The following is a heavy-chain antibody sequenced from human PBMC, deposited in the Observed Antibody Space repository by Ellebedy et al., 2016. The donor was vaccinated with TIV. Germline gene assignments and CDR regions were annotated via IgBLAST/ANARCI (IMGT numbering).Heavy chain of an antibody. J-gene: IGHJ6*02. V-gene: IGHV3-23*01. CDR1: GFTFSSYA. Sequence: PGGSLRLSCAASGFTFSSYAMSWVRQAPGKGLEWVSGFSDSTYYADSVKGRFTASRDNSKKTLFLQMNNLRADDTAVYYCARVACTGGNCRPYAYYSMDVWGQGTTVTVSS. D-gene: IGHD2-15*01. CDR2: FSDST. CDR3: ARVACTGGNCRPYAYYSMDV.